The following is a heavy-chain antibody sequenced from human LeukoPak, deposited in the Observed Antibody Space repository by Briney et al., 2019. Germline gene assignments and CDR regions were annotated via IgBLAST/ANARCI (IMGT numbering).Heavy chain of an antibody. CDR1: GFTVSSNY. D-gene: IGHD6-6*01. Sequence: GGSLRLSCAASGFTVSSNYMSWVRQAAGKGLEWVANIKEDGSEKYYVDSVKGRLTISRDNAKNSLYLQMNSLRAEDTAVYYCSSQYASSSNYWGQGTLVTVSS. V-gene: IGHV3-7*05. J-gene: IGHJ4*02. CDR2: IKEDGSEK. CDR3: SSQYASSSNY.